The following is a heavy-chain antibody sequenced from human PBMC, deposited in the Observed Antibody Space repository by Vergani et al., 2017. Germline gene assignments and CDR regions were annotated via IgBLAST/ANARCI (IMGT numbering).Heavy chain of an antibody. CDR1: GGSISSYS. J-gene: IGHJ6*03. CDR3: ARDFGAVTVTDYYYYMDV. CDR2: IYTSGNT. V-gene: IGHV4-4*07. D-gene: IGHD2-21*02. Sequence: QVQLQESGPGLVKPSQTLSLTCTVSGGSISSYSWSWIRQPAGKGLEWVGRIYTSGNTMYNSSLKSRVTMSLDTSKNQFSLRLTSVTAADTAVYYCARDFGAVTVTDYYYYMDVWGKGTTVTVSS.